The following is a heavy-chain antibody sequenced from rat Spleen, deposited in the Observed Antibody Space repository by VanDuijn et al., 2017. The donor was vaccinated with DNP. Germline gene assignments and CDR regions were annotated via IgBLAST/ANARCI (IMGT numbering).Heavy chain of an antibody. V-gene: IGHV5-29*01. Sequence: EVQLVESGGGLVQPGGSMKLSCAASGFTFSNYAMAWVCQAPTKGLEWVATISYDGSSTYYRDSVKGRFTISRDNAKSTLYLQMDSLRSEDTATYYCARHGTNQVFDYWGQGVTVTVSS. CDR1: GFTFSNYA. CDR3: ARHGTNQVFDY. CDR2: ISYDGSST. J-gene: IGHJ2*01. D-gene: IGHD3-4*01.